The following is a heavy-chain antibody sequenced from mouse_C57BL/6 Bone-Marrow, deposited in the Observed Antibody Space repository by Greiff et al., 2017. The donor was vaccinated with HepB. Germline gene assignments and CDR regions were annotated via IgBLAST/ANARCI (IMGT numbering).Heavy chain of an antibody. CDR2: INPGSGGN. J-gene: IGHJ2*01. D-gene: IGHD1-1*01. V-gene: IGHV1-54*01. Sequence: QVQLQQSGAELVRPGTSVKVSCKASGYAFTNYLIEWVKQRPGQGLEWIGVINPGSGGNNYNEKFKGKATLTADKSSSTAYMQLSSLTSEDSAVYFCARWNYGSSHWGQGTTLTVSS. CDR3: ARWNYGSSH. CDR1: GYAFTNYL.